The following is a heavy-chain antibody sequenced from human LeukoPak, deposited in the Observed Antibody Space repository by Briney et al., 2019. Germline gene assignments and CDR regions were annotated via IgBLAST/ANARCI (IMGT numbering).Heavy chain of an antibody. CDR1: GFTFGDYV. CDR3: ARALRIDY. J-gene: IGHJ4*01. CDR2: IRSKAYGGAT. Sequence: GGSLRLSCTASGFTFGDYVMSWVRQAQGKGLEWVGFIRSKAYGGATEFAASVKGRFTISRDDSKSIAYLQMNSLKTEDTAVYYCARALRIDYWGHGTLVTVSS. V-gene: IGHV3-49*04. D-gene: IGHD3-16*01.